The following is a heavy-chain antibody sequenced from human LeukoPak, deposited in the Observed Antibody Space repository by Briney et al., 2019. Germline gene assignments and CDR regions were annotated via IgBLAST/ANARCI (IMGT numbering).Heavy chain of an antibody. D-gene: IGHD3-16*01. CDR1: RFSVSSHD. J-gene: IGHJ4*02. CDR2: IYMGGNT. Sequence: GGSLRLSCAASRFSVSSHDMSWVRQAPGKGLEWVSVIYMGGNTFYVDSVKGRFTISRHTSKNTLYLQMNSLRPEDTAVYYCVRVGDEVAYTRGYLDYWGQGTLVTVSS. CDR3: VRVGDEVAYTRGYLDY. V-gene: IGHV3-53*04.